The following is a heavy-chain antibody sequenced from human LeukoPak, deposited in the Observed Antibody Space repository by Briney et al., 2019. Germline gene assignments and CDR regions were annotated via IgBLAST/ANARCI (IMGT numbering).Heavy chain of an antibody. CDR1: GGTFSSYA. CDR2: INPSGGST. D-gene: IGHD1-26*01. Sequence: ASVKVSCKASGGTFSSYAISWVRQAPGQGLEWMGIINPSGGSTSYAQKFQGRVTMTRDTSTSTVYMELSSLRSEDTAVYYCARDWAAPPSGSSTETFTFDYWGQGTLVTVSS. CDR3: ARDWAAPPSGSSTETFTFDY. V-gene: IGHV1-46*01. J-gene: IGHJ4*02.